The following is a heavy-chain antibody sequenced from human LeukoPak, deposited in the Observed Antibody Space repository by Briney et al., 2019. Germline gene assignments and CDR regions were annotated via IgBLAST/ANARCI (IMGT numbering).Heavy chain of an antibody. CDR3: ARDWGYCSGGSCYPDDY. CDR1: GYTFIGYY. V-gene: IGHV1-2*02. D-gene: IGHD2-15*01. J-gene: IGHJ4*02. Sequence: ASVKVSCKASGYTFIGYYMHWVRQAPGQGLEWMGWINPNSGGTNYAQKFQGRVTMTRDTSISTAYMELSRLRSDDTAVYYCARDWGYCSGGSCYPDDYWGQGTLVTVSS. CDR2: INPNSGGT.